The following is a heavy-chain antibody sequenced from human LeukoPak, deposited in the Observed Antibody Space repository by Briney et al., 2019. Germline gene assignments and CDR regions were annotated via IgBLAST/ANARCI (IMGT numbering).Heavy chain of an antibody. Sequence: PSETLSLTCTVSGGSISSYYWSWIRQPPGKGREWIGYIYTSGSTNYNPSLKSRVTISVDTSKNQFSLKLSSVTAADTAVYYCARRYCSSTSCYGVNWFDPWGQGTLVTVSS. CDR3: ARRYCSSTSCYGVNWFDP. J-gene: IGHJ5*02. CDR1: GGSISSYY. CDR2: IYTSGST. V-gene: IGHV4-4*09. D-gene: IGHD2-2*01.